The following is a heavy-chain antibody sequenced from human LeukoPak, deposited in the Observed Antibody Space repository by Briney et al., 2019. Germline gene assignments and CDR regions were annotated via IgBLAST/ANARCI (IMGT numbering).Heavy chain of an antibody. D-gene: IGHD3-22*01. J-gene: IGHJ4*02. V-gene: IGHV1-46*01. CDR1: GYTFTSYY. CDR2: INRSGGST. Sequence: GASVKVSCKASGYTFTSYYMHWLRQSPGQALEWMGIINRSGGSTSYAQKFQGRVTMTRDMSTSTVYMELSSLRSEDTAVYYCARDLDHYASSGYSPGGYWGQGTLVTVSS. CDR3: ARDLDHYASSGYSPGGY.